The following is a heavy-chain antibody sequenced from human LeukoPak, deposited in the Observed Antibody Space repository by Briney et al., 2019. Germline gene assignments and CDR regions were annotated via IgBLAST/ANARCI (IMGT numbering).Heavy chain of an antibody. J-gene: IGHJ4*02. D-gene: IGHD5-18*01. Sequence: SETLSLTCAVSGASISSNNWWSWVRQPPGKGLEWIGEIYHSGSTNYTPSLKSRVTISIVKSKNQFSLKLSSVTAADTAVYYCARARRGYSYTPFDYWGQGTLVTVSS. CDR3: ARARRGYSYTPFDY. CDR1: GASISSNNW. CDR2: IYHSGST. V-gene: IGHV4-4*02.